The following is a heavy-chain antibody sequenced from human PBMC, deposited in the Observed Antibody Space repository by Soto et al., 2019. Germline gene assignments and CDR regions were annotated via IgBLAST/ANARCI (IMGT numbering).Heavy chain of an antibody. CDR3: ARSFGSYAIDQ. CDR1: GGSISSYY. CDR2: IYYSGRT. V-gene: IGHV4-59*12. D-gene: IGHD6-19*01. J-gene: IGHJ4*02. Sequence: SETLSLTCTVSGGSISSYYWSWIRQPPGKGLEWIGYIYYSGRTSYNPSLRGRVTMSVDKSKNQFSLNLSSVTAADTAVYYCARSFGSYAIDQWGQGTLVTVSS.